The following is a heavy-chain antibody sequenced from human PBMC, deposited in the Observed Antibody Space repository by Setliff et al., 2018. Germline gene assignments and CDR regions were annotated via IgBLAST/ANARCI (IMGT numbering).Heavy chain of an antibody. CDR3: TTLPRSDDFWSSSNYYYMDV. J-gene: IGHJ6*03. D-gene: IGHD3-3*01. Sequence: GGSLRLSCAAFGFTFNHASMTWVRQAPGKGLEWVGRIKRKTDGGTTDYAAPVTGRFTTSIDDSKNTLYLQMNSLKTEDTAVYYCTTLPRSDDFWSSSNYYYMDVWGKGTTVTVSS. CDR1: GFTFNHAS. CDR2: IKRKTDGGTT. V-gene: IGHV3-15*01.